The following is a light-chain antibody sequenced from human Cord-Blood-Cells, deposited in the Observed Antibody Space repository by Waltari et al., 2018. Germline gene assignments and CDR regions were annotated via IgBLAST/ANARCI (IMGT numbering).Light chain of an antibody. J-gene: IGLJ2*01. V-gene: IGLV1-40*01. CDR3: QAYDSSLSGSVV. Sequence: QSVLTQPPSVSGAPGQRVTISCTGSSSNIGAGYDVHWYQQLPGTAPKLLIYGNSTRTSGGPGRFAGCKSGTSASRAITGLQAEDEADYYCQAYDSSLSGSVVFGGGTKLTVL. CDR1: SSNIGAGYD. CDR2: GNS.